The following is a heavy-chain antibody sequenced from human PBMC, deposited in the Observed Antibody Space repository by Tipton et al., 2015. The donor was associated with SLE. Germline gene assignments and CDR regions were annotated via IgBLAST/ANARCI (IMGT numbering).Heavy chain of an antibody. Sequence: TLSLTCAVSGGSISSGGYSWSWIRQPPGKGLEWIGYIYYSGSTNYNPSLKSRVTISVGTSKNQFSLKLSSVTAADTAVYYCAREGSSWYGGAFDIWGQGTMVTVSS. CDR3: AREGSSWYGGAFDI. J-gene: IGHJ3*02. CDR1: GGSISSGGYS. D-gene: IGHD6-13*01. CDR2: IYYSGST. V-gene: IGHV4-61*08.